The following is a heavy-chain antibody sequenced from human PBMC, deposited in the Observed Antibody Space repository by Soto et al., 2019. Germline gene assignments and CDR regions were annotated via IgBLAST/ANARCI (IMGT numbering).Heavy chain of an antibody. V-gene: IGHV3-30*18. CDR2: ISYVGNNK. CDR3: AKGGSGNYLTYYYYYGMDV. J-gene: IGHJ6*02. Sequence: QVQLVESGGGVVQPGRSLRLSCAASGFSLSNNGMHWVRQAPGKGLEWVAVISYVGNNKYYADSVKDRFTNSSDNSKNTVYLEMNNLRAEDTAMYYCAKGGSGNYLTYYYYYGMDVWGQGTTVTVSS. D-gene: IGHD3-22*01. CDR1: GFSLSNNG.